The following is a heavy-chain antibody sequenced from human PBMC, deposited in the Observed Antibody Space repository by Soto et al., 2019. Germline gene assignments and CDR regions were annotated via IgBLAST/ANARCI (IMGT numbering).Heavy chain of an antibody. J-gene: IGHJ4*02. CDR1: GYTFTSYG. CDR3: ARVEKKGSSPPSRPFDY. CDR2: INPNSGGT. V-gene: IGHV1-2*02. D-gene: IGHD6-6*01. Sequence: GASVKVSCKASGYTFTSYGISWVRQAPGQGLEWMGWINPNSGGTNYAQKFQGRVTMTRDTSISTAYMELSRLRSDDTAVYYCARVEKKGSSPPSRPFDYWGQGTLVTVSS.